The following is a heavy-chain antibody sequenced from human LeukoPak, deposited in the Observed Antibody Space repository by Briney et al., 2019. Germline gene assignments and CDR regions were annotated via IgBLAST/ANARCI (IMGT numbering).Heavy chain of an antibody. CDR2: IYYSGST. CDR3: ARHQGHDFYDSSGYYAFDY. J-gene: IGHJ4*02. CDR1: GGSINNYY. V-gene: IGHV4-59*08. Sequence: SETLSLTCTVSGGSINNYYWSWIRQPPGKGLEWIGYIYYSGSTNYNPSLKSRVTISADTSKNQFSLKLTSVTAADTAVYFWARHQGHDFYDSSGYYAFDYWGQVTLVTVSS. D-gene: IGHD3-22*01.